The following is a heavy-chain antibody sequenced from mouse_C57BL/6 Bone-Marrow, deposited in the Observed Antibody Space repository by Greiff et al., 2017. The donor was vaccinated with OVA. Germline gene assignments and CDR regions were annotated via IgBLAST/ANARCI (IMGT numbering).Heavy chain of an antibody. J-gene: IGHJ3*01. V-gene: IGHV10-1*01. CDR3: VSTAQATFFAY. D-gene: IGHD3-2*02. Sequence: EVMLVESGGGLVQPKGSLKLSCAASGFSFNTYAMNWVRQAPGKGLEWVARIRSKSNNYATYYADSVKDRFTISRDDSESMLYLQMNNLKTEDTAMYYCVSTAQATFFAYWGQGTLVTVSA. CDR1: GFSFNTYA. CDR2: IRSKSNNYAT.